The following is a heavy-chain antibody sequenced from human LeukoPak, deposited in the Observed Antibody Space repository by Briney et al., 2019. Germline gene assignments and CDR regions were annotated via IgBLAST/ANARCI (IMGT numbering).Heavy chain of an antibody. J-gene: IGHJ6*03. CDR2: IFYSGST. D-gene: IGHD3-22*01. CDR3: ARVGYYDSSGHYPQPSYYYYYMDV. V-gene: IGHV4-59*01. CDR1: GGSIINYY. Sequence: SETLSLTCTVSGGSIINYYWSWIRQPPGKGLEWIGYIFYSGSTNYNPSLKSRVTMSVDTSKNQFSLKLSSVTAADTAVYYCARVGYYDSSGHYPQPSYYYYYMDVWGKGTTVTISS.